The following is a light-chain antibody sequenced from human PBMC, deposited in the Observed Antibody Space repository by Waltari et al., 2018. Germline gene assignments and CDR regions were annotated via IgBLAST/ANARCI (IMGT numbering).Light chain of an antibody. CDR3: QQSNSLPYT. Sequence: DLQMTQSPSSLSASVGDRVTITCRTSQSIRTYLTWYQQRQGKARKVLISHASNWQSGVPSRFSGSGSGKDTTLTISILQPEDVATYYCQQSNSLPYTFGQGTKLEIK. CDR2: HAS. J-gene: IGKJ2*01. CDR1: QSIRTY. V-gene: IGKV1-39*01.